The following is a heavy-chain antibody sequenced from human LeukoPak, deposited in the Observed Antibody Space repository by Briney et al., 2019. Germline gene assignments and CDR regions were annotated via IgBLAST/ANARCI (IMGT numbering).Heavy chain of an antibody. D-gene: IGHD3-9*01. CDR3: ARVGTYYDILTGYNPNYFDY. V-gene: IGHV3-66*01. Sequence: PGGSLRLSCAASGFIFSSYAMSWVRQAPGKGLEWVSVIYSGGSTYYADSVKGRFTISRDNSKNTLYLQMNSLRAEDTAVYYCARVGTYYDILTGYNPNYFDYWGQGTLVTVSS. CDR1: GFIFSSYA. CDR2: IYSGGST. J-gene: IGHJ4*02.